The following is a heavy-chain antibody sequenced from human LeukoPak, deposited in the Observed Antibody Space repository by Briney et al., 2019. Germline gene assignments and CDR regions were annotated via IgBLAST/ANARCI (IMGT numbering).Heavy chain of an antibody. J-gene: IGHJ3*02. D-gene: IGHD4-23*01. CDR2: ISGYNGNT. CDR1: GYTFTSYG. Sequence: ASVKVSCKASGYTFTSYGISWVRQAPGQGLEWMGWISGYNGNTNYVQKLQGRVTMTTDTSTSPAYMELRSLRSDDTAVYYCARGGKGGNPRGVGAFDIWGQGTMVTVSS. V-gene: IGHV1-18*01. CDR3: ARGGKGGNPRGVGAFDI.